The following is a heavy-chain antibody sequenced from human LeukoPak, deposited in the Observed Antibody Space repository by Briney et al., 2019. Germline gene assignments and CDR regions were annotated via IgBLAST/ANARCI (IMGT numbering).Heavy chain of an antibody. J-gene: IGHJ4*02. D-gene: IGHD6-6*01. CDR1: GYSFTTNW. Sequence: GESLKISCKGSGYSFTTNWIGWVRQTPGKGLEWMGIIYPGDSDTRYSPSFQGQVTISADKSISTAYLQWSSLKASDTAMYYCARQVIGSSSGYYFDYWGQGTLVTVSS. CDR2: IYPGDSDT. V-gene: IGHV5-51*01. CDR3: ARQVIGSSSGYYFDY.